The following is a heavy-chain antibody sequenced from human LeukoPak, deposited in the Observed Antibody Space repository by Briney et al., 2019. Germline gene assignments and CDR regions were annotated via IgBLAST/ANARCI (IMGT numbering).Heavy chain of an antibody. CDR2: IYPRGST. V-gene: IGHV4-4*09. CDR3: ARQAVAGTYYFDY. D-gene: IGHD6-19*01. CDR1: GASISDYY. J-gene: IGHJ4*02. Sequence: PSETLSLTCTVSGASISDYYWSWIRQSPGKGLEWIGYIYPRGSTNYNPSLESRVTISVDMSKNHFSLRLSSVIATDAAVYYCARQAVAGTYYFDYWGQGTLVTVSS.